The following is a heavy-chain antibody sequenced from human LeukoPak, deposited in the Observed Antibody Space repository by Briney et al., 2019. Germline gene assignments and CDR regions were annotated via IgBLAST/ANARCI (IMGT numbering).Heavy chain of an antibody. CDR2: ISYDGSKK. D-gene: IGHD3-10*02. CDR3: AELGITMIGGV. CDR1: EFTFSLYG. V-gene: IGHV3-30*18. Sequence: PGGSLRLSCAASEFTFSLYGMHWVRQAPGKGLEWVAVISYDGSKKYYADSVKGRFTISRDNSKNTLYLQMNSLRAEDTAVYYCAELGITMIGGVWGKGTTVTISS. J-gene: IGHJ6*04.